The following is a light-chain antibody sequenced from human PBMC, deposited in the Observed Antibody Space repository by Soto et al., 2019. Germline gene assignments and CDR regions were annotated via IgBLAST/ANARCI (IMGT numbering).Light chain of an antibody. CDR2: AAS. CDR3: QQLNTYPRT. V-gene: IGKV1-9*01. J-gene: IGKJ3*01. Sequence: IQFTQSPSSLYASIGDRVTITCRASQGISSALAWYPQKPGKAPKPLIYAASTLQSGVPSRFSGSGSGTDFTLTISSLQPEDFETDDCQQLNTYPRTFGPGTKVDIK. CDR1: QGISSA.